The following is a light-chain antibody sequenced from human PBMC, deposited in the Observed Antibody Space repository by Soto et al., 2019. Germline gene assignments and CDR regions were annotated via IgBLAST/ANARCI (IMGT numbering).Light chain of an antibody. V-gene: IGKV1-39*01. CDR3: QQSYTSPTT. J-gene: IGKJ5*01. CDR2: GDS. CDR1: QSIGKH. Sequence: DLQMTQFPSFLSSSLGDSVTITCRASQSIGKHLNWYQQKTGKAPKFLIYGDSTLQSGVPQRLTGSGSGTDLNLTVNSLQAEDFATYYCQQSYTSPTTFGQGTRLEIK.